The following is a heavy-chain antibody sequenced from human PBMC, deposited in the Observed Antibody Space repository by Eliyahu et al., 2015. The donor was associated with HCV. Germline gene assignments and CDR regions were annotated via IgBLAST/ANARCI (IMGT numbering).Heavy chain of an antibody. CDR3: ARGMRTGTTHFDS. Sequence: QEQLQESGPGLVKPSETLSLXXTVXGGSXSSYYWNWIRQPPGKGLEWIGYIYYTGSTNYTPSXKSRATISVDTSKNQFSLKLSSVTAADTAMYYCARGMRTGTTHFDSWGQGTLVTVSS. CDR1: GGSXSSYY. CDR2: IYYTGST. V-gene: IGHV4-59*08. D-gene: IGHD4-17*01. J-gene: IGHJ4*02.